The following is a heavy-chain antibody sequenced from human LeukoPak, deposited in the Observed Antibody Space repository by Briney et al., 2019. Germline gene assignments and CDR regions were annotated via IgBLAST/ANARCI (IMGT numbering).Heavy chain of an antibody. J-gene: IGHJ4*02. CDR2: IYYSGST. Sequence: PSETLSLTCTVSGGSISSGGYYWSWIRQHPGKGLEWIGYIYYSGSTYYNPSLKSRVTISVDTPKNQFSLKLSSVTAADTAVYYCARDDYSNGYYFDYWGQGTLVTVSS. CDR1: GGSISSGGYY. D-gene: IGHD4-11*01. CDR3: ARDDYSNGYYFDY. V-gene: IGHV4-31*03.